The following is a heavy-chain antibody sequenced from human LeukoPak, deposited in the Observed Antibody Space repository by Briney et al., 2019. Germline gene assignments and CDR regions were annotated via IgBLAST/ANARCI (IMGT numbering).Heavy chain of an antibody. D-gene: IGHD6-6*01. CDR1: GFTFSSYT. CDR3: ARDMTYSSSFVIDY. J-gene: IGHJ4*02. CDR2: ISTSSSYI. Sequence: PGGFLRLSCAASGFTFSSYTMNWVRQAPGKGLEWVSSISTSSSYIYYADSVKGRFTISRDNAKNSLYLQMNSLRAEDTAVYYCARDMTYSSSFVIDYWGQGTLVTVSS. V-gene: IGHV3-21*01.